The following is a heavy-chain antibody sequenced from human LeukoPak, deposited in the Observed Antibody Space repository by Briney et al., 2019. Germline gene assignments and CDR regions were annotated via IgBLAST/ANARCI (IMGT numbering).Heavy chain of an antibody. CDR1: GGSFSGYY. D-gene: IGHD3-10*01. V-gene: IGHV4-34*01. CDR2: INHSGST. J-gene: IGHJ4*02. Sequence: PSETLSLTCAVYGGSFSGYYWSWIRQPPGKGLEWIGVINHSGSTNYNPSLKSRVTISVDTSKNQFSLKLSSVTAADTAVYYCARGFSGYYGSGSYYRYWGQGTLVTVSS. CDR3: ARGFSGYYGSGSYYRY.